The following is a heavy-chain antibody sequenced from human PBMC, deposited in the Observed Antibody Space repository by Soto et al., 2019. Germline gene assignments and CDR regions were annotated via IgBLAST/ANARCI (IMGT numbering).Heavy chain of an antibody. V-gene: IGHV3-33*01. J-gene: IGHJ6*02. CDR1: GFTFSSYG. D-gene: IGHD2-8*01. CDR3: ARDDGLTVLSYYYYGMDV. Sequence: QVQLVESGGGVVQPGRSLRLSCAASGFTFSSYGMHWVRQAPGRGREGVAVIWFDGGIKYYADSVKGRFTISRDNSKNTLYLQMNSLRAEDTAVYYCARDDGLTVLSYYYYGMDVWGQGTTVTVSS. CDR2: IWFDGGIK.